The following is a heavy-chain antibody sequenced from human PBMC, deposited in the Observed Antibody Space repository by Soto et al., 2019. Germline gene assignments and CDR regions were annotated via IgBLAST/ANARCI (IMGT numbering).Heavy chain of an antibody. CDR3: AKAPTRAGTYWVDY. J-gene: IGHJ4*02. D-gene: IGHD1-1*01. V-gene: IGHV3-23*01. CDR1: GFSFSDHA. Sequence: EVQLLESGGGFVQPGGSLRLSCAASGFSFSDHAMFWVRQAPGKGLEWVSAIGGSGITSYYPDSVKGPFTISRDNSNNTRYLQMTGLRADDTAIYYCAKAPTRAGTYWVDYWGQGTLLTVSS. CDR2: IGGSGITS.